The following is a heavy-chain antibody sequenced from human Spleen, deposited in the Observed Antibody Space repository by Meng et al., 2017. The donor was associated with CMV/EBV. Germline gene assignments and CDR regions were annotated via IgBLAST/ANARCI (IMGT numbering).Heavy chain of an antibody. D-gene: IGHD6-13*01. Sequence: ASGFPFSYFSMSWFRRAPGKGLEWLAYIGGTGSSIYYADSVTGRFTLSRDNAKNSLYLQLSSLRADDTAVYYCARAGYSSSWSVFDYWGQGALVTVSS. CDR3: ARAGYSSSWSVFDY. V-gene: IGHV3-11*04. CDR1: GFPFSYFS. J-gene: IGHJ4*02. CDR2: IGGTGSSI.